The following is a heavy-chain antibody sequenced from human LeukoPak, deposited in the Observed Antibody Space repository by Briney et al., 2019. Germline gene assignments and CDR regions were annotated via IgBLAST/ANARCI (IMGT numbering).Heavy chain of an antibody. D-gene: IGHD3-10*01. J-gene: IGHJ3*02. Sequence: GGSLRLSCAASGFTVSSYSMNWVRQAPGKGLEWVSSISSSSSYIYYADSVKGRFTISRDNAKNSLYLQMNSLRAEDTAVYYCASDDYYGSGSYPHDAFDIWGQGTMVTVSS. V-gene: IGHV3-21*01. CDR1: GFTVSSYS. CDR3: ASDDYYGSGSYPHDAFDI. CDR2: ISSSSSYI.